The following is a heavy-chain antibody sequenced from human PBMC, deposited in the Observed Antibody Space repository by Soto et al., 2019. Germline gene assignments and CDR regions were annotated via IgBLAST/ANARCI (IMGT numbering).Heavy chain of an antibody. CDR3: ARDPPNFYYYGMDV. V-gene: IGHV3-48*02. CDR1: GFTLSTYS. Sequence: GGSLRLSCIASGFTLSTYSMTWVRQAPGKGLEWLSYISKSSTTINYADSVKGRFTISRDNAKNSVYLEMSSLRDEDSAVYYCARDPPNFYYYGMDVWAQATTFTVTS. J-gene: IGHJ6*02. CDR2: ISKSSTTI.